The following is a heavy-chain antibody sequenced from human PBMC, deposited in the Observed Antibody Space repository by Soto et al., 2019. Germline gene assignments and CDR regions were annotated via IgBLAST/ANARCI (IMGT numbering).Heavy chain of an antibody. CDR1: GFAFRSYT. Sequence: EVQLVESGGGLVKPGDSLRLSCAVSGFAFRSYTMNWVRQAPGKGLEWVSSISSGSTYIDYAESVNGRFTISRDNAKNSLDLQMNSLRAEDTAVYYCARVGHSLGLEDWGQGTLVTVSS. D-gene: IGHD5-18*01. CDR3: ARVGHSLGLED. V-gene: IGHV3-21*01. J-gene: IGHJ4*02. CDR2: ISSGSTYI.